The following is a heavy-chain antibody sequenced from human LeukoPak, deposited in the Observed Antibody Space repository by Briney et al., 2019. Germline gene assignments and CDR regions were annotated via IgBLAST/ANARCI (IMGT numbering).Heavy chain of an antibody. Sequence: SETLSLTCTVPGVTISGYYWSWIRQPPGKGLEWIGYIYYSGSTNYNPSLKSRVTISVDTSKNPFSLKMSSVTAADTAVYYCARAAYCSGGSCYSFNGNYFDYWGQGTLVTVSS. V-gene: IGHV4-59*01. CDR3: ARAAYCSGGSCYSFNGNYFDY. CDR1: GVTISGYY. J-gene: IGHJ4*02. CDR2: IYYSGST. D-gene: IGHD2-15*01.